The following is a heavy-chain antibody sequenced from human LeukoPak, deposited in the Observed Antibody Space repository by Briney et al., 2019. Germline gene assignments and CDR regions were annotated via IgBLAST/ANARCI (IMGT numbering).Heavy chain of an antibody. CDR2: IKQDGSEK. J-gene: IGHJ3*01. V-gene: IGHV3-7*04. CDR1: GFTFSSSW. D-gene: IGHD3-10*01. Sequence: GGSLRLSCAASGFTFSSSWMGWVRQAPGKGLEWVANIKQDGSEKYYVDSVKGRFTISRDNAKNSLYLQMNSLRAEDTAVYYCARTKRGYDAFDVWGQGTVVTVSS. CDR3: ARTKRGYDAFDV.